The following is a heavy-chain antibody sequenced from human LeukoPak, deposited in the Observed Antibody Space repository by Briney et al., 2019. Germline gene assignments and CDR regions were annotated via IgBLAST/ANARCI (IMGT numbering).Heavy chain of an antibody. CDR1: GFTFSSYA. D-gene: IGHD4-17*01. J-gene: IGHJ4*02. V-gene: IGHV3-23*01. CDR2: ISGSGTST. Sequence: PGGSLRLSCATSGFTFSSYAMSWVRQAPGEGLEWVSAISGSGTSTYCADSVKGRFTISRDNSKNTLYLQMSSLRAEDTAVYYCAKSTTVTTSADYWGQGTLVTVSS. CDR3: AKSTTVTTSADY.